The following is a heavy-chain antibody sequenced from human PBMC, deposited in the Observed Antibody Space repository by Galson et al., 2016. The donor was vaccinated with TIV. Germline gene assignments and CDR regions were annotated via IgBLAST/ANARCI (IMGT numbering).Heavy chain of an antibody. CDR3: AKVLVGGGNNMIFDY. CDR1: GYTFTSFG. V-gene: IGHV3-23*01. D-gene: IGHD1/OR15-1a*01. CDR2: IWGTGDDT. J-gene: IGHJ4*02. Sequence: SCKASGYTFTSFGMSWVRQAPGKGLEWASTIWGTGDDTHYADSVKGRFTISRDNSKNTLYLEMNSLRAEDTAVYYCAKVLVGGGNNMIFDYWGQGTLVTVSS.